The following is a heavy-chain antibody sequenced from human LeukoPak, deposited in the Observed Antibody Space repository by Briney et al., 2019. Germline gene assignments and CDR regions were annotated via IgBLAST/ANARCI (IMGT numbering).Heavy chain of an antibody. CDR1: GFTFSSYS. Sequence: GGSLRLSCAASGFTFSSYSMNWVRQAPGKGLEWVSSIRSSSSYIYYADSVKGRFTISRDNSKNTLYLQMNSLRAEDTAVYYCAKSWGVLHGSLGLMDVWGKGTTVTVSS. D-gene: IGHD1-26*01. CDR2: IRSSSSYI. V-gene: IGHV3-21*04. J-gene: IGHJ6*03. CDR3: AKSWGVLHGSLGLMDV.